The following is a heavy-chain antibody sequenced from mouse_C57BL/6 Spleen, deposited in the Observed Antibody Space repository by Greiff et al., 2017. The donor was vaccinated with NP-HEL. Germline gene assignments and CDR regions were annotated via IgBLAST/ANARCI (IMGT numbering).Heavy chain of an antibody. J-gene: IGHJ3*01. CDR1: GFNIKDYY. D-gene: IGHD4-1*01. CDR2: IDPEDGDT. Sequence: DVKLQESGAELVRPGASVKLSCTASGFNIKDYYMHWVKQRPEQGLEWIGRIDPEDGDTEYAPKFQGKATMTADTSSNTAYLQLSSLTSEDTAVYYCTTELGTGTLFAYWGQGTLVTVSA. CDR3: TTELGTGTLFAY. V-gene: IGHV14-1*01.